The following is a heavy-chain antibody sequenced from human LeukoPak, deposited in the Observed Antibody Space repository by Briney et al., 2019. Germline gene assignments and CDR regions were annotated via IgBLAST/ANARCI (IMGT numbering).Heavy chain of an antibody. J-gene: IGHJ4*02. CDR3: ARDYRWNYDY. Sequence: GGSLRLSCAASGFTFSDYAMHWVRQAPGKGLEWVAVISKDGSDKYYPGSVRGRFTISRDNSKNTIYLQMDSLRAEDTAIYYCARDYRWNYDYWGQGTLVTVSS. CDR2: ISKDGSDK. V-gene: IGHV3-30-3*01. CDR1: GFTFSDYA. D-gene: IGHD1-7*01.